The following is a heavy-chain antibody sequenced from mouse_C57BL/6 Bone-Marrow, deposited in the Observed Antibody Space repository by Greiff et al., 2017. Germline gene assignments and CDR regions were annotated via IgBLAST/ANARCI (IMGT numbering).Heavy chain of an antibody. D-gene: IGHD2-3*01. Sequence: VQLQQSGAELVKPGASVKLSCKASGYTFTSYWMHWVKQRPGQGLEWIGMIHPNSGSTNYNEKFKSKATLTVDKSSSTAYMQLSSLTSEDSAVYYCARRWLLPYYYAMDYWGQEPQSPSPQ. CDR2: IHPNSGST. J-gene: IGHJ4*01. CDR3: ARRWLLPYYYAMDY. V-gene: IGHV1-64*01. CDR1: GYTFTSYW.